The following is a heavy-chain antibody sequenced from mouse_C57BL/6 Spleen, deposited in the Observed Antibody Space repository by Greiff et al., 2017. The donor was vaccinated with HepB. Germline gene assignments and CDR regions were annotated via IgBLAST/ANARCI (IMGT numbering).Heavy chain of an antibody. V-gene: IGHV1-55*01. D-gene: IGHD1-1*01. J-gene: IGHJ3*01. Sequence: QVQLQQPGAELVKPGASVKMSCKASGYTFTSYWITWVKQRPGQGLEWIGDIYPGSGSTNYNEKFKCKATLTVDTSSSTAYMQLSSLTSEDSAVYYCAREGVLLRLFAYWGQGTLVTVSA. CDR1: GYTFTSYW. CDR3: AREGVLLRLFAY. CDR2: IYPGSGST.